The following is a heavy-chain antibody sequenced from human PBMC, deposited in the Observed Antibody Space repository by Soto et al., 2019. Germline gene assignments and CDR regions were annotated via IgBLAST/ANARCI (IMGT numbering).Heavy chain of an antibody. V-gene: IGHV1-69*13. Sequence: SVKVSCKASGGTFSSYAISWVRQAPGQGLEWMGGIIPIFGTANYAQKFQGRVTITADESTSTAYMELSSLRSEDTAVYYCARVTYYYDSSGYPQNGPFDYWGQGTLVTVSS. CDR3: ARVTYYYDSSGYPQNGPFDY. CDR2: IIPIFGTA. CDR1: GGTFSSYA. D-gene: IGHD3-22*01. J-gene: IGHJ4*02.